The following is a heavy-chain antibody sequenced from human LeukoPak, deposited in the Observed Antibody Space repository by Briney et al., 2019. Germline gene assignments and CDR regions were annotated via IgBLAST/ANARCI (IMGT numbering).Heavy chain of an antibody. J-gene: IGHJ4*02. Sequence: QSGGSLRLSCAASGFTFSSYAMTWVRQAPGKGLEWVSAISGSGSTTYYADSVKGRFTISRDNSKNTLYLQMNSLRAEDTAVYYCAKDIPHPHDILTGYLPYYFDYWGQGTLVTVSS. CDR3: AKDIPHPHDILTGYLPYYFDY. D-gene: IGHD3-9*01. CDR1: GFTFSSYA. V-gene: IGHV3-23*01. CDR2: ISGSGSTT.